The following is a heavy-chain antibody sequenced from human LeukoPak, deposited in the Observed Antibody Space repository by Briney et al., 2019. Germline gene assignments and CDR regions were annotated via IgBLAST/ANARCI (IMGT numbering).Heavy chain of an antibody. Sequence: GRSLRLSCAASGFTFSSYAMHSVRQAPGKGLEWGTVISYDGINKYYADSVKGRFTISRDNSKNTVYLQMNSLRGEDTAVYYCARGRNVDTSMVNDYWGQGTLVTVSS. V-gene: IGHV3-30*04. D-gene: IGHD5-18*01. CDR2: ISYDGINK. CDR1: GFTFSSYA. CDR3: ARGRNVDTSMVNDY. J-gene: IGHJ4*02.